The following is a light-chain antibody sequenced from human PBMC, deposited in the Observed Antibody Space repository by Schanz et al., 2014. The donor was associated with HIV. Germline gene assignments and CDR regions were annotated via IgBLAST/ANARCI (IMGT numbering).Light chain of an antibody. J-gene: IGLJ3*02. CDR3: QSFDSSLKGVL. V-gene: IGLV1-40*01. CDR1: SSNIGAGYD. CDR2: GNN. Sequence: QSVLTQPPSVSGAPGQRVTISCTGSSSNIGAGYDVHWYKQLPETAPKLLIFGNNNRPSGVPDRFSGSKSGSSASLAISGLQAEDEADYFCQSFDSSLKGVLFGGGTKLTVL.